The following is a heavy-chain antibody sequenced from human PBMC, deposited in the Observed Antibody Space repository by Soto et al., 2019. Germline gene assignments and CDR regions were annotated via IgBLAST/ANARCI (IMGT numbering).Heavy chain of an antibody. Sequence: QVTLKESGPVLVKPTETLTLTCTVSGFSLSRATMGVSWIRQPPGKALEWLAHIVSNDEKSYSTSLKNRLTIAKDTSKSQVVLTMTNMDPVDTATYYCARFYYYDSSGYYYPFDIWGQGTMVTVSS. CDR3: ARFYYYDSSGYYYPFDI. CDR1: GFSLSRATMG. D-gene: IGHD3-22*01. V-gene: IGHV2-26*01. CDR2: IVSNDEK. J-gene: IGHJ3*02.